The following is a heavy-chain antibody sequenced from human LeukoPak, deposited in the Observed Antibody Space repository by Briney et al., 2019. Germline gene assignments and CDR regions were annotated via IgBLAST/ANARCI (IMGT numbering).Heavy chain of an antibody. D-gene: IGHD2-15*01. CDR3: AYLGYCSGGSCYATPEPFDY. Sequence: GASVTVSCKASGDTFSNHAINWVRQAPGQGLEWMGWMNPNSGNTGYAQKFQGKVTMTRNTSISTAYMELSSLRSEDTAVYYCAYLGYCSGGSCYATPEPFDYWGQGTLVTVSS. CDR2: MNPNSGNT. J-gene: IGHJ4*02. V-gene: IGHV1-8*02. CDR1: GDTFSNHA.